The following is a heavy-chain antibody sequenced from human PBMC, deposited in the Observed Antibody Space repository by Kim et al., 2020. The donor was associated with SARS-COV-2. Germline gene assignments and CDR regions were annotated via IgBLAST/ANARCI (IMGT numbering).Heavy chain of an antibody. V-gene: IGHV1-2*02. Sequence: ASVKVSCKASGYTFTGYYMHWVRQAPGQGLEWMGWINPNSGGTNYAQKFQGRVTMTRDTSISTAYMELSRLRSDDTAVYYCARGGIVGATGLFAFNLDFDPWGQGTLVTVSS. CDR3: ARGGIVGATGLFAFNLDFDP. CDR1: GYTFTGYY. CDR2: INPNSGGT. D-gene: IGHD1-26*01. J-gene: IGHJ5*02.